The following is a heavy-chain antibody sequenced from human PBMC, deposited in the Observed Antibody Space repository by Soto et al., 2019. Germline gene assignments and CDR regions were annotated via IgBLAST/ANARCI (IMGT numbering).Heavy chain of an antibody. J-gene: IGHJ1*01. CDR3: ARQLTY. Sequence: SSVPLSLTCTVSGAAISCSYWSWIRQPPGKGLEWIGYIYDSGSTYYNSSLKSRVTMSVDTSKNQFSLKLSSVTAADTAVYYCARQLTYWAQGTPVTVS. CDR2: IYDSGST. V-gene: IGHV4-59*08. D-gene: IGHD6-13*01. CDR1: GAAISCSY.